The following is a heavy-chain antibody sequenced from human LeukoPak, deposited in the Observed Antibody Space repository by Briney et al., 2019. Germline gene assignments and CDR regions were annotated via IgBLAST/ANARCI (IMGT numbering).Heavy chain of an antibody. CDR1: GFTFSSYA. D-gene: IGHD6-13*01. Sequence: GGSLRLSCAGSGFTFSSYAMNWVRQAPGKGLEWVSSISSSSSYIYYADSVKGRFTISRDNAKNSLYLQMNSLRAEDTAVYYCARDVAGGIAQAGRWFDPWGQASL. J-gene: IGHJ5*02. CDR2: ISSSSSYI. V-gene: IGHV3-21*01. CDR3: ARDVAGGIAQAGRWFDP.